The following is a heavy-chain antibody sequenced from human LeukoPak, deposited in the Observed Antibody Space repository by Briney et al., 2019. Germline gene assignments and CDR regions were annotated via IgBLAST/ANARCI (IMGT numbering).Heavy chain of an antibody. CDR1: GGSFSGYY. J-gene: IGHJ5*02. Sequence: SETLSLTCAVYGGSFSGYYWSWIRQPPGKGLEWIGEINHSGSTNYNPSLKSRVTISVDTSKNQFSLKLSSVTAADTAVYYCATSHPLPPAAFSSAYSRGGAWFDPWGQGTLVTVSS. D-gene: IGHD2-2*01. CDR2: INHSGST. V-gene: IGHV4-34*01. CDR3: ATSHPLPPAAFSSAYSRGGAWFDP.